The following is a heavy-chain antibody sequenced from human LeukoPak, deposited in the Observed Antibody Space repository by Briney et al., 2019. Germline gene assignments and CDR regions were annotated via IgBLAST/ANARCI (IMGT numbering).Heavy chain of an antibody. Sequence: GGSLRLSCAASGFTFSSYAMHWVRQAPGKGLEWVAVISYNGSNKYYADSVKGRFTISRDNSKNTLYLQMNSLRAEDTAVYYCARGPELLWFGELLFHFDYWGQGTLVTVSS. J-gene: IGHJ4*02. CDR3: ARGPELLWFGELLFHFDY. D-gene: IGHD3-10*01. CDR1: GFTFSSYA. V-gene: IGHV3-30-3*01. CDR2: ISYNGSNK.